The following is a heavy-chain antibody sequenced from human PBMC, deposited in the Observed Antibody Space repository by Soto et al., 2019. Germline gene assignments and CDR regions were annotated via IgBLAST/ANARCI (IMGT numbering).Heavy chain of an antibody. J-gene: IGHJ5*02. CDR3: ARDVTIFGVVIENWFDP. CDR2: ISSSSSYI. Sequence: GGCLRLSCAASGFTFSSYSMNWVRQAPGKGLEWVSSISSSSSYIYYADSVKGRFTISRDNAKNSLYLQMNSLRAEDTAVYYCARDVTIFGVVIENWFDPWGQGTLVTVSS. D-gene: IGHD3-3*01. CDR1: GFTFSSYS. V-gene: IGHV3-21*01.